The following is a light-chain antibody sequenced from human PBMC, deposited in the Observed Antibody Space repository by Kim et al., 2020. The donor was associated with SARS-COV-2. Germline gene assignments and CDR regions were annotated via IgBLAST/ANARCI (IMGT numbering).Light chain of an antibody. CDR2: EVS. CDR1: SSDFGGYNY. CDR3: SSSAGTINV. J-gene: IGLJ1*01. Sequence: QSALTQPPSASGSPGQSVTISCAGSSSDFGGYNYVSWYQQHPGKPPKLIIYEVSKRPSGVPDRFSGSKSDNTASLTVSGLQAEDEADYYCSSSAGTINVFGTGTKVTVL. V-gene: IGLV2-8*01.